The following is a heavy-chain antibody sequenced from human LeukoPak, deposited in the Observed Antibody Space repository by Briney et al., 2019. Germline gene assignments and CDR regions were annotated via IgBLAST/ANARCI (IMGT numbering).Heavy chain of an antibody. D-gene: IGHD2-8*01. CDR1: GFTFSSYG. CDR3: ARDRTGQQLMSRKDYSYMDV. V-gene: IGHV3-66*01. CDR2: IYSDGST. Sequence: GGSLRLSCAASGFTFSSYGMSWVRQAPGKWLEWVSIIYSDGSTYYADSVKGRFTISRDNSKNTLYIQMNCLRAEDPAVYYCARDRTGQQLMSRKDYSYMDVWGKGTTVTISS. J-gene: IGHJ6*03.